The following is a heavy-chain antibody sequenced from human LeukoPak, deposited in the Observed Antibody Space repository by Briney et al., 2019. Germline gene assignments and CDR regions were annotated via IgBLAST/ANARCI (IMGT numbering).Heavy chain of an antibody. CDR1: GFTFSNYY. Sequence: GGSLRLSCAASGFTFSNYYMNWIRQAPGEGLEWVSYISSSGSTIYYADSVKGRFTISRDNAKNSLYLQVNSLRAEDTAVYYCAREGPSHFDYWGQGTLVTVSS. J-gene: IGHJ4*02. D-gene: IGHD6-6*01. V-gene: IGHV3-11*01. CDR3: AREGPSHFDY. CDR2: ISSSGSTI.